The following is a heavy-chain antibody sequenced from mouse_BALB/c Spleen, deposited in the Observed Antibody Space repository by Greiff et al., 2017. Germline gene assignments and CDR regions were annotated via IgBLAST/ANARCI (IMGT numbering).Heavy chain of an antibody. Sequence: VQLQQPGAELVKPGASVKLSCKASGYTFTSYYMYWVKQRPGQGLEWIGGINPSNGGTNFNEKFKSKATLTVDKSSSTAYMQLSSLTSEDSAVYYCTRPLLRLRGWFAYWGQGTLVTVSA. CDR3: TRPLLRLRGWFAY. V-gene: IGHV1S81*02. D-gene: IGHD1-2*01. CDR2: INPSNGGT. CDR1: GYTFTSYY. J-gene: IGHJ3*01.